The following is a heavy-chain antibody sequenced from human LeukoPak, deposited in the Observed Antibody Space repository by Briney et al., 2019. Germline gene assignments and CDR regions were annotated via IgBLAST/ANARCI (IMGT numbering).Heavy chain of an antibody. CDR1: GFTFDDYA. D-gene: IGHD2-2*01. J-gene: IGHJ4*02. V-gene: IGHV3-9*01. CDR3: AKGFLGMPDY. CDR2: ISWNSGSI. Sequence: GGSLRLSCAASGFTFDDYAMHWVRHAPGKGLEWVSGISWNSGSIGYADSVKGRFTISRDNAKNSLYLQMNSLRAEDTALYYCAKGFLGMPDYWGQGTLVTVSS.